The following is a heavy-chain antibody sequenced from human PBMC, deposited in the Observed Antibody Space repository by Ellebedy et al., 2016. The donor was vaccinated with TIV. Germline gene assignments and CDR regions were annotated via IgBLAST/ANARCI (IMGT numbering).Heavy chain of an antibody. J-gene: IGHJ5*02. CDR3: ARHLPDILTGYGFDP. CDR1: GGSISSSSYY. V-gene: IGHV4-39*01. Sequence: MPSETLSLTCTVSGGSISSSSYYWGWIRQPPGKGLEWIGSIYYSGSTYYNPSLKSRVTISVDTSKNQFSLKLSSVTAADTAVYYCARHLPDILTGYGFDPWGQGTLVTVSS. D-gene: IGHD3-9*01. CDR2: IYYSGST.